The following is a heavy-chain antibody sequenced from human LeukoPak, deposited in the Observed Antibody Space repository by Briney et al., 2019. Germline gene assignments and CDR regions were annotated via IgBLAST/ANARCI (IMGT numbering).Heavy chain of an antibody. J-gene: IGHJ5*02. CDR3: ARARMTTVVMSWFDP. Sequence: SGGSLRLSCAASGFTFDDYGMSWVRQAPGKGLEWVSGINWNGSSTGYADSVKGRFTISRDNAKNSLYLQMNSLRAEDTALYYCARARMTTVVMSWFDPWGQGTLVTVSS. CDR1: GFTFDDYG. CDR2: INWNGSST. V-gene: IGHV3-20*04. D-gene: IGHD4-23*01.